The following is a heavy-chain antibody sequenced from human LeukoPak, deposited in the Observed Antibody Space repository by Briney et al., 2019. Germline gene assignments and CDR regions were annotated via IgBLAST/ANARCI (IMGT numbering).Heavy chain of an antibody. Sequence: SVKVSCKASGGTFSSYAISWVRQAPGQGLEWMGGIIPIFGTANYAQKFQGRVTITTDESTSTAYKELSSLRSEDTAVYYCARGQQLVSFDYWGQGTLVTVSS. D-gene: IGHD6-6*01. CDR2: IIPIFGTA. CDR1: GGTFSSYA. CDR3: ARGQQLVSFDY. V-gene: IGHV1-69*05. J-gene: IGHJ4*02.